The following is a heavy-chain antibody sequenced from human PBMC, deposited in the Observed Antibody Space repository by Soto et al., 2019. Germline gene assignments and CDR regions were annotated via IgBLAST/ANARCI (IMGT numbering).Heavy chain of an antibody. CDR1: GFTFSNYW. D-gene: IGHD1-7*01. V-gene: IGHV3-74*01. CDR3: ARDTLELLYYFDY. J-gene: IGHJ4*02. Sequence: LRLSCAASGFTFSNYWMHWVRQAPGKGLVWVSRINSDGSSASYADSVKGRFTISSDNAKNTLYLQMNSLRAEDTAVYYCARDTLELLYYFDYWGQGTLVTVSS. CDR2: INSDGSSA.